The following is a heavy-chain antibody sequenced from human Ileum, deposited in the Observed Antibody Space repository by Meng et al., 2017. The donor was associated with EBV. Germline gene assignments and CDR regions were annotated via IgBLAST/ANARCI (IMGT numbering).Heavy chain of an antibody. Sequence: QGQLQEAGPGLVKASETLALTCAVSGGSISRSDWWSWVRQPPGKGLEWIGETSHSGSTNYSPSLKSRVTISLDKSKNQLSLKLNSVTAADTAVYYCASSDYYRSDYWGQGTLVTVSS. CDR3: ASSDYYRSDY. D-gene: IGHD3-22*01. V-gene: IGHV4-4*02. CDR2: TSHSGST. CDR1: GGSISRSDW. J-gene: IGHJ4*02.